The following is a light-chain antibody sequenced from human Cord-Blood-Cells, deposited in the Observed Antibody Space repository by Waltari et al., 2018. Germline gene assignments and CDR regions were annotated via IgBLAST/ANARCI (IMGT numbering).Light chain of an antibody. CDR3: SSYTSSSTLV. CDR2: EVS. J-gene: IGLJ1*01. Sequence: QSALTQPASVSGSPGQSITISCTGPSSAVGGYNYVPWSQTHPGKAPKLRIYEVSNRPSGVSNRFSGSKSGNTASLTISGLQAEDEADYYCSSYTSSSTLVFGTGTKVTVL. V-gene: IGLV2-14*01. CDR1: SSAVGGYNY.